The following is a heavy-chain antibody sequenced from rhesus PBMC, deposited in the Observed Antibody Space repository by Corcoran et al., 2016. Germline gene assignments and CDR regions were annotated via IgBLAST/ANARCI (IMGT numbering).Heavy chain of an antibody. CDR3: AKEYGMNSLDV. J-gene: IGHJ5-2*02. V-gene: IGHV3S5*01. Sequence: EVQLVETGGGLVQPGGSLRLSCAASGFPFSSYGMSWVRQAPGKGLEWVSGISYTGGSTYSADSVKGRFTISRDNSKNTLSLQMNSLRAEDTAVYYCAKEYGMNSLDVWGRGVLVTVSS. CDR2: ISYTGGST. CDR1: GFPFSSYG. D-gene: IGHD4-29*01.